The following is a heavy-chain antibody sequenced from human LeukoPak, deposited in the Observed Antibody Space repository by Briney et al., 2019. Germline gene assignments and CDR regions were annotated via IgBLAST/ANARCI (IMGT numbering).Heavy chain of an antibody. CDR1: GFTFSSYM. D-gene: IGHD4-17*01. CDR2: INSGSTYT. V-gene: IGHV3-21*04. J-gene: IGHJ4*02. CDR3: ATTGDY. Sequence: GGSLRLSCAASGFTFSSYMMNWVRQAPGKGLEWVSSINSGSTYTYYTESVKGRFTVSRDNAKNSLYLQMNSLRAEDTAVYYCATTGDYWGQGTLVTVSS.